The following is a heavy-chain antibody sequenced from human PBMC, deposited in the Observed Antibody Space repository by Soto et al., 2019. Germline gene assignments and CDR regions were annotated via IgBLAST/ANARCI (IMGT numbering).Heavy chain of an antibody. CDR3: AKSMVRGVSLWYYGMDV. V-gene: IGHV3-23*01. Sequence: GGSLRLSCAASGFTFSSYAMSWVRQAPGKGLEWVSAISGSGGSTYYADSVKGRFTISRDNSKNTLYLQMNSLRAEDTAVYYCAKSMVRGVSLWYYGMDVWGQGTTVTVSS. J-gene: IGHJ6*02. CDR1: GFTFSSYA. D-gene: IGHD3-10*01. CDR2: ISGSGGST.